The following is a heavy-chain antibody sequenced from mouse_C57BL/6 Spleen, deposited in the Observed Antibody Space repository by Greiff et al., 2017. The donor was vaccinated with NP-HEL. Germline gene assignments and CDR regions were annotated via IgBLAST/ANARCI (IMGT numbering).Heavy chain of an antibody. CDR2: INPGSGGT. D-gene: IGHD1-1*01. CDR1: GYAFTNYL. CDR3: ARGGYYGSFDY. V-gene: IGHV1-54*01. J-gene: IGHJ2*01. Sequence: VQVVESGAELVRPGTSVKVSCKASGYAFTNYLIEWVKQRPGQGLEWIGVINPGSGGTNYNEKFKGKATLTADKSSSTAYMQLSSLTSEDSAVYFCARGGYYGSFDYWGQGTTLTVSS.